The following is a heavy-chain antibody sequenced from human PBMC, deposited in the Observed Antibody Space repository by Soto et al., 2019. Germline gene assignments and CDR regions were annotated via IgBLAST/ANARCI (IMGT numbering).Heavy chain of an antibody. D-gene: IGHD6-13*01. CDR1: GYTFTSYG. V-gene: IGHV1-18*01. CDR2: ISADNGNT. J-gene: IGHJ5*02. CDR3: ARGVYSSSWYPSWFDP. Sequence: QVRLVQSGAAVKKPGASVKVSCQASGYTFTSYGISWVRQAPGQGLEWMGWISADNGNTNYAQKLQGRVTMTTDTSTSTAYMELRSLRSDDTAVYYCARGVYSSSWYPSWFDPWGQGTLVTVSS.